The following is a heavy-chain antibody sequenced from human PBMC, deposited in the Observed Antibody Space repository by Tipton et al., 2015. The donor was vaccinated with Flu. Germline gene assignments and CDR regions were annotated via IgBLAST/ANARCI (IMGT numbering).Heavy chain of an antibody. J-gene: IGHJ3*01. D-gene: IGHD3-22*01. Sequence: QLVQSGAEVKKPGESLKISCKASGYSFTNYWIAWVRQMPGKGLEWMGIIYLDDSDARYSPSFQGQVTISADKSISTAYLQWSSLKASDSAMYYCAREDYYDSSSQSPNAAVDFWRQGTMVTFS. CDR2: IYLDDSDA. CDR3: AREDYYDSSSQSPNAAVDF. V-gene: IGHV5-51*03. CDR1: GYSFTNYW.